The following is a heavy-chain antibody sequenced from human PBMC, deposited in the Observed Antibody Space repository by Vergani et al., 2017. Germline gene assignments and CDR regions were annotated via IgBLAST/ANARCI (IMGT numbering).Heavy chain of an antibody. V-gene: IGHV4-4*07. J-gene: IGHJ5*02. CDR3: ARDGIVDFGAKHLPWFDP. D-gene: IGHD2/OR15-2a*01. Sequence: QVQLQESGPGLVKPSETLSLTCTVSGGSISSYYWSWIRQPAGKGLEWIGRIYTSGSTNYNPSLKSRVTMSVDTSKNQFSLKLSSVTAADTAVYYCARDGIVDFGAKHLPWFDPWGQGTLVTVSS. CDR1: GGSISSYY. CDR2: IYTSGST.